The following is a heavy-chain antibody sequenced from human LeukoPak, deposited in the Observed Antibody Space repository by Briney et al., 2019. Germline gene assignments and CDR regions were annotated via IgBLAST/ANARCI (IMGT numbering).Heavy chain of an antibody. CDR3: AELGITMIGGV. V-gene: IGHV3-21*01. Sequence: GGSLRLSCAASGFTFSSNSMSWVRQARGKGLEWVSSITSSSRYIYYADSVKGRFTISRDNANNSLYLQMSSLRVEDTAVYYCAELGITMIGGVWGKGTTVTISS. CDR1: GFTFSSNS. J-gene: IGHJ6*04. D-gene: IGHD3-10*02. CDR2: ITSSSRYI.